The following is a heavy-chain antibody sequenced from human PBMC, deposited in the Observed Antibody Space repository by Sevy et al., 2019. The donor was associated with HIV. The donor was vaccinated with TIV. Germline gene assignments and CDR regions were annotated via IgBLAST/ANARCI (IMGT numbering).Heavy chain of an antibody. CDR2: IGYDGSNK. Sequence: GGSLRLSCAASGFTPSTYGMHWVRQAPGKGLEWVAVIGYDGSNKYYADSVKGRFTISRDNSKNTLLLQMDSPRAEDTAVYYGARDPRMYGDYLLAYFDYWGQGTLVTVSS. CDR3: ARDPRMYGDYLLAYFDY. J-gene: IGHJ4*02. CDR1: GFTPSTYG. V-gene: IGHV3-33*01. D-gene: IGHD2-8*01.